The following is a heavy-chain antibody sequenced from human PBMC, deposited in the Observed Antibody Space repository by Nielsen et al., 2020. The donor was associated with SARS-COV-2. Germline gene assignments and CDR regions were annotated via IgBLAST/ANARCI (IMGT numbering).Heavy chain of an antibody. V-gene: IGHV3-11*01. CDR3: ARDMTVVVAEQLPYGMDV. D-gene: IGHD2-15*01. CDR1: GFTFSDYY. CDR2: ISSSGSTI. J-gene: IGHJ6*02. Sequence: GGSLRLSCAASGFTFSDYYMSWIRQAPGKGLEWVSYISSSGSTIYYADSVKGRFTISRDNAKNSLYLRMNSLRAEDTAVYYCARDMTVVVAEQLPYGMDVWGQGTTVTVSS.